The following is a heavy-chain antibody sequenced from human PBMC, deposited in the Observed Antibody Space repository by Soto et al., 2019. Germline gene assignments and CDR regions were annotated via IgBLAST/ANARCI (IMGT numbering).Heavy chain of an antibody. CDR2: ISGSGGST. CDR3: AKVLDYGSASSVNPFDY. Sequence: GGSLRLSCAASGFPFSSYAMSWVRQAPGKVLEWVSAISGSGGSTYYADSVKGRFTISRDNSKNTLYLQMNSLRAEDTSVYYCAKVLDYGSASSVNPFDYWGQGTLVTLPS. J-gene: IGHJ4*02. D-gene: IGHD3-10*01. V-gene: IGHV3-23*01. CDR1: GFPFSSYA.